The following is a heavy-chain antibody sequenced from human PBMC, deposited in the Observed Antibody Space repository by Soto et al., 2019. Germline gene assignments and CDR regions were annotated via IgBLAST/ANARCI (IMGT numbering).Heavy chain of an antibody. V-gene: IGHV3-21*01. J-gene: IGHJ4*02. D-gene: IGHD6-19*01. CDR3: AREGYSSGWYVFDY. Sequence: GGSLRLSCAASGFTFSSYSMNWVRQAPGKGLEGVSSISSSSSYIYYADSVKGRFTISRDNAKNSLYLQMNSLRAEDTAVYYCAREGYSSGWYVFDYWGQGTLVTVSS. CDR1: GFTFSSYS. CDR2: ISSSSSYI.